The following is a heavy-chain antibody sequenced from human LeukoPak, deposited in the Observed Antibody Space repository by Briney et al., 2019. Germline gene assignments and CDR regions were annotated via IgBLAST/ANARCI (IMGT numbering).Heavy chain of an antibody. CDR2: ISTTSSAI. CDR1: AFTFTNYN. Sequence: GGSLRLSCAASAFTFTNYNMIWVRQAPRNGLQCISYISTTSSAIHYADSVKGRFTTSIYNANHLRYIQMNSPRAEDTAVYYCARVWDPHSGQDYWGQGTLVSASS. D-gene: IGHD1-26*01. V-gene: IGHV3-48*01. J-gene: IGHJ4*02. CDR3: ARVWDPHSGQDY.